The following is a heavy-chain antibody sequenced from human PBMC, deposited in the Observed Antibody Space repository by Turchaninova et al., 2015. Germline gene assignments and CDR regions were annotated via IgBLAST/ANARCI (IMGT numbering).Heavy chain of an antibody. J-gene: IGHJ4*02. CDR1: GGSFSGYY. Sequence: QVQLQQWGAGLLKPAATLSLTCAVNGGSFSGYYWSGIREPPGKGLEWIGEINHIGSTNYNPSLKSRVTISVDTSKNQFSLKLSSVTAADTAVYYCARGSRSYSSGWYPRGRYFDYWGQGTLVTVSS. D-gene: IGHD6-19*01. CDR2: INHIGST. CDR3: ARGSRSYSSGWYPRGRYFDY. V-gene: IGHV4-34*01.